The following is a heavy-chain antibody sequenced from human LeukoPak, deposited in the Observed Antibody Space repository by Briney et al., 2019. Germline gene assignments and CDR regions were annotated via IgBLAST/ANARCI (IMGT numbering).Heavy chain of an antibody. V-gene: IGHV4-59*01. CDR2: IYYSGST. Sequence: SETLSLTCTVSGGSISSYYWSWIRQPPGKGLEWIGYIYYSGSTNYNPSLMSRVTISVDTSKNQFSLKLSSVTAADTAVYYCARELMARGVFYGMDVWGQGTTVTVSS. D-gene: IGHD3-10*01. J-gene: IGHJ6*02. CDR1: GGSISSYY. CDR3: ARELMARGVFYGMDV.